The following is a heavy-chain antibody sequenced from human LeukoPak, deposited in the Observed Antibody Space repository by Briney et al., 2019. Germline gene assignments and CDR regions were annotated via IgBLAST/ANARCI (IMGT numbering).Heavy chain of an antibody. D-gene: IGHD1-26*01. Sequence: SETLSLTCTVSGGSISSYYWSWIRQPPGKGLEWIGYIHYTGSTSYNPSLKSRVTTSVDTSKNRLSLELTSVTAADTAVYFCARLRLSGGSFSVGWFDPWGQGIQVTVSS. CDR2: IHYTGST. V-gene: IGHV4-59*01. CDR3: ARLRLSGGSFSVGWFDP. J-gene: IGHJ5*02. CDR1: GGSISSYY.